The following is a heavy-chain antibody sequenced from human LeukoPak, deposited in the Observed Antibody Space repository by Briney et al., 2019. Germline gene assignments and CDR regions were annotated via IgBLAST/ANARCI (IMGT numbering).Heavy chain of an antibody. J-gene: IGHJ4*02. V-gene: IGHV3-15*01. CDR3: TTHPFQDIGVVPAAIIMMDY. CDR2: IKSKTDGGT. CDR1: GFTFSKAW. Sequence: SGGSLRLSCAASGFTFSKAWMSWVRQAPGKGLEWVGRIKSKTDGGTDYAAPVKGRFTISRDDSKNTLYLQMNSLKTEDTAVYYSTTHPFQDIGVVPAAIIMMDYWGQGTLVTVAS. D-gene: IGHD2-2*01.